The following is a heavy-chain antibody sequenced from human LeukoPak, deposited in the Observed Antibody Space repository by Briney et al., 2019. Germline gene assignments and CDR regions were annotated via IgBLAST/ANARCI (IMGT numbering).Heavy chain of an antibody. Sequence: GGSLRLSCAASGFTFSSYAMSWVRQAPGKGLEWVSVISGSGGSTYYADSVKGRFTISRDNSKNTLYLQMSNLRAEDTAIYYCATFGVIVRNNYFDYWGQGVLVTVSS. V-gene: IGHV3-23*01. CDR3: ATFGVIVRNNYFDY. CDR1: GFTFSSYA. J-gene: IGHJ4*02. D-gene: IGHD3-3*01. CDR2: ISGSGGST.